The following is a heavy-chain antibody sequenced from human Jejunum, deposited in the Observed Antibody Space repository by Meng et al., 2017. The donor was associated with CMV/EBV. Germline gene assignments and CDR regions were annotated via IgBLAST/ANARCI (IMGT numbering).Heavy chain of an antibody. CDR3: AKGGDGSKRIDY. D-gene: IGHD2-15*01. CDR1: GFTFKNYV. CDR2: ISASGGST. V-gene: IGHV3-23*01. Sequence: AASGFTFKNYVMTGVRQAPGKGLEWVSSISASGGSTFYADSVKGRCSISRDNSNNALYLQINSLRAEDTAVFYCAKGGDGSKRIDYWGQGILVTVSS. J-gene: IGHJ4*02.